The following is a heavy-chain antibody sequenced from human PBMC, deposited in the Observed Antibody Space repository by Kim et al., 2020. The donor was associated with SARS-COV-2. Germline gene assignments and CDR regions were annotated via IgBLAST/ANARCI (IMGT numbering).Heavy chain of an antibody. D-gene: IGHD1-26*01. V-gene: IGHV1-3*01. Sequence: KYSQKFQGRVTITRDTSASTAYMELSSLRSEDTAVYYCARARVGQNWFDPWGQGTLVTVSS. J-gene: IGHJ5*02. CDR3: ARARVGQNWFDP.